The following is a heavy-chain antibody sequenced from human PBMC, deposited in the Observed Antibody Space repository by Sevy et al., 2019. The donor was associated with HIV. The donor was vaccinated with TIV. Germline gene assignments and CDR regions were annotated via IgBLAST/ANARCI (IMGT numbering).Heavy chain of an antibody. CDR2: IKSKTDGGTT. CDR3: TTRDDSSGYYPYYFDY. V-gene: IGHV3-15*01. Sequence: RGFLRLSCAASGFTFSNAWMSWVRQAPGKGLEWVGRIKSKTDGGTTDYAAPVKGRFTISRDDSKNTLYLQMNSLKTEVTAVYYCTTRDDSSGYYPYYFDYWGQGTLVIVSS. CDR1: GFTFSNAW. D-gene: IGHD3-22*01. J-gene: IGHJ4*02.